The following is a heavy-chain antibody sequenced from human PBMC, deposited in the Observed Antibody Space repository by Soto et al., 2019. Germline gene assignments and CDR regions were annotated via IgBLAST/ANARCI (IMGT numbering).Heavy chain of an antibody. CDR2: IYHSGST. Sequence: SGTLSLTCAVSGVSISSSNWWSWVRHPPGEGLEWIGVIYHSGSTNYNPSLKSRVTISVDKSKNQFSLKLSSVTAADTAVYYCARSPDSSGYYPRWYYYGMDVWGQGTTVT. J-gene: IGHJ6*02. CDR3: ARSPDSSGYYPRWYYYGMDV. D-gene: IGHD3-22*01. CDR1: GVSISSSNW. V-gene: IGHV4-4*02.